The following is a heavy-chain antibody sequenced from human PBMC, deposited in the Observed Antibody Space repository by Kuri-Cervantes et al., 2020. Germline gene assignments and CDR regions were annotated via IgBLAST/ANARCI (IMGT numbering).Heavy chain of an antibody. CDR2: LGYDGNNE. CDR1: GFTFSSHS. V-gene: IGHV3-30*02. J-gene: IGHJ6*02. D-gene: IGHD1-26*01. CDR3: ANYRGGGYLLGVEV. Sequence: GESLKISCAASGFTFSSHSMNWVRQAPGKGLEWVAVLGYDGNNEYYTDSVKGRFTISRDNSKNTLFLQMNSLRIEDTAVFYCANYRGGGYLLGVEVWGQGTTVTVSS.